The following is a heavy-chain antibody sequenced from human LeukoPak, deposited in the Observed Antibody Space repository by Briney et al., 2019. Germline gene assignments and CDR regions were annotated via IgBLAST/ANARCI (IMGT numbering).Heavy chain of an antibody. V-gene: IGHV3-21*01. CDR3: ARVGSILTLDY. J-gene: IGHJ4*02. Sequence: GGSLRLSCAASGFTFSSYSMNWVRQAPGKGLEWVSSISSSSSYIYYADSVKGRFTISRDNVKNSLYLQMNSLRAEDTAVYYCARVGSILTLDYWGQGTLVTVSS. CDR1: GFTFSSYS. CDR2: ISSSSSYI. D-gene: IGHD3-9*01.